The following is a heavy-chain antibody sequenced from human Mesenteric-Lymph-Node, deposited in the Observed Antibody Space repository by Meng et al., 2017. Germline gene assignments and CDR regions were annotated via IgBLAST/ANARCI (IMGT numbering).Heavy chain of an antibody. D-gene: IGHD7-27*01. Sequence: QVPRVESGAGGKKPGASVKVSCKASGYTFTGYYMHWLRQAPGQGLEWVGWITPSSGGTTYAQKFQGRVTMTRDTSISTAYMELSSLRSDDAAIYYCVRANLGSADYWGQGTLVTVSS. CDR1: GYTFTGYY. J-gene: IGHJ4*02. CDR3: VRANLGSADY. CDR2: ITPSSGGT. V-gene: IGHV1-2*02.